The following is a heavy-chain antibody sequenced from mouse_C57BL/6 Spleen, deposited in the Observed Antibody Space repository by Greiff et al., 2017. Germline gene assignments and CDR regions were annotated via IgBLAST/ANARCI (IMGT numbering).Heavy chain of an antibody. V-gene: IGHV1-81*01. D-gene: IGHD1-1*01. Sequence: QVQLKQSGAELARPGASVKLSCKASGYTFTSYGISWVKQRTGQGLEWIGEIYPRSGNTYYNEKFKGKATLTADKSSSTAYMELRSLTSEDSAVYFCASITTVVAPFDYWGQGTTLTVSS. J-gene: IGHJ2*01. CDR3: ASITTVVAPFDY. CDR2: IYPRSGNT. CDR1: GYTFTSYG.